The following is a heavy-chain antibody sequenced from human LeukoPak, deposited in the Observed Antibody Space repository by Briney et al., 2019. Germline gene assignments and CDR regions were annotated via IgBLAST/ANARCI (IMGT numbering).Heavy chain of an antibody. V-gene: IGHV4-31*03. Sequence: SGTLSLTCTVSGGYISSGGYYWSWIRQHPGKGLEWIGYIYYSGSTYYNPSLKSRVTISVDTSKNQFSLKLSSVTAADTAVYYCARSPRHQNSNYYYYYGMDVWGQGTTVTVSS. D-gene: IGHD2-2*01. CDR2: IYYSGST. J-gene: IGHJ6*02. CDR1: GGYISSGGYY. CDR3: ARSPRHQNSNYYYYYGMDV.